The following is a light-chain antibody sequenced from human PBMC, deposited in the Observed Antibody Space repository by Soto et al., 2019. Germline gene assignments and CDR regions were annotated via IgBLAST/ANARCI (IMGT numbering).Light chain of an antibody. CDR1: SSDVGGYNY. CDR3: SSYKSSNTYV. CDR2: HVS. Sequence: QSVLTQPASVSGSPGQSITISCTGTSSDVGGYNYVSWYQQHPGKAPMLMIYHVSNRPSGVSNRFSGSKSANTASLTISGLQAEDEADYYCSSYKSSNTYVFGTGTKVTVL. V-gene: IGLV2-14*03. J-gene: IGLJ1*01.